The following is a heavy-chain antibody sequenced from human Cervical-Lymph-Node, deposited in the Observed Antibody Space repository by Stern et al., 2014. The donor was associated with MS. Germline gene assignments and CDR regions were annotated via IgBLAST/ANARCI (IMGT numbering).Heavy chain of an antibody. V-gene: IGHV4-39*01. CDR3: ARQGGRYSPKN. CDR2: ISYSGST. Sequence: QVQLQESGPGLVKPSETLSLTCTVSGGSISSSGFFWGWIRQPPGKGLEWIGTISYSGSTYYHLSLKSRVTVSAAPSKNQFSLKRSSVTAADTAVYYCARQGGRYSPKNWGQGTLVTVSS. J-gene: IGHJ4*02. D-gene: IGHD1-1*01. CDR1: GGSISSSGFF.